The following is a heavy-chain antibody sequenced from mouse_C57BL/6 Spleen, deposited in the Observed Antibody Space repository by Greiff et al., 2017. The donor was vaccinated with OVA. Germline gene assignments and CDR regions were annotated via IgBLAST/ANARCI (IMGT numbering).Heavy chain of an antibody. CDR2: IDPSDSYT. CDR3: ARNDGYYPAWFAY. CDR1: GYTFTSYW. Sequence: VQLQQPGAELVMPGASVKLSCKASGYTFTSYWMHWVKQRPGQGLEWIGAIDPSDSYTNYNQKFKGKSTLTVDKSSSTAYMQLSSLTSEDSAVYYCARNDGYYPAWFAYWGQGTLVTVSA. J-gene: IGHJ3*01. V-gene: IGHV1-69*01. D-gene: IGHD2-3*01.